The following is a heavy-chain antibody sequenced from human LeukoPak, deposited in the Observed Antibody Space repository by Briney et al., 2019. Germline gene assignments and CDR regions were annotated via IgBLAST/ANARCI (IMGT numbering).Heavy chain of an antibody. CDR3: AKDGLLLWGSYSDS. J-gene: IGHJ4*02. Sequence: GSLNLSCAASGFTFSDYGMSRVRQAPGKGLEWVSGINPGGGTHYADSMKGRFTISRDNSKNTLYLQMSSLRAEDTALYFCAKDGLLLWGSYSDSWGQGTLVTVSS. CDR1: GFTFSDYG. D-gene: IGHD3-16*01. V-gene: IGHV3-23*01. CDR2: INPGGGT.